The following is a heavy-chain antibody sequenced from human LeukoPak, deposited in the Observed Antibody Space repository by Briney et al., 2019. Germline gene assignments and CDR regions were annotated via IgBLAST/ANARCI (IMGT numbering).Heavy chain of an antibody. V-gene: IGHV3-73*01. CDR3: TRQECSGGSCSYVDF. D-gene: IGHD2-15*01. J-gene: IGHJ4*02. CDR2: IRNKPNSYTT. CDR1: GFDFSGFY. Sequence: GGSLRLSCAASGFDFSGFYVHWVRQASGRGLEWVGLIRNKPNSYTTVYAASVKGRFTISRDDSKNTAYLQMNSLKAEDTAVYYCTRQECSGGSCSYVDFWGQGTPVTVSS.